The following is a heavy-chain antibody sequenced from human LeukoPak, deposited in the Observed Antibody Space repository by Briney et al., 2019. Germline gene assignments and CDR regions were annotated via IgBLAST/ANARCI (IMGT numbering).Heavy chain of an antibody. J-gene: IGHJ5*02. Sequence: ETVSLICTVSGASISNFYWSWIGQPPGKGLEWIGDISYSGSTNYNPSLKSRVTMSVDTSKNQFSLKLRSVTAADTAVYYCARLHCSSPSCHRNWFDPWGQGTLVTVSS. CDR3: ARLHCSSPSCHRNWFDP. CDR2: ISYSGST. CDR1: GASISNFY. D-gene: IGHD2-2*01. V-gene: IGHV4-59*01.